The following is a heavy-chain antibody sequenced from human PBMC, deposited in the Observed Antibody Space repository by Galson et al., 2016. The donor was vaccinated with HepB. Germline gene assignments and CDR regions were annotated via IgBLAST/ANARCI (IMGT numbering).Heavy chain of an antibody. CDR3: ARGGLVNSYWYFDL. CDR1: VSSGHYY. V-gene: IGHV4-61*01. D-gene: IGHD3/OR15-3a*01. Sequence: VSSGHYYWSWIRQPPGQGLEWIGYIFYTGITNYNPSLKSRVTISVDTSKNQFSLKLSSVTAADTALYYCARGGLVNSYWYFDLWGRGTLVTVSS. J-gene: IGHJ2*01. CDR2: IFYTGIT.